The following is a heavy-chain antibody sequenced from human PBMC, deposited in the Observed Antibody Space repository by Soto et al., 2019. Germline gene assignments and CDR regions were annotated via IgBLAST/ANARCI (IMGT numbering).Heavy chain of an antibody. V-gene: IGHV3-21*01. CDR3: ARAGYLQLVFDL. Sequence: PGGSLRLSCAASGFTFSSHGMNWVRQAPGQGLEWVSHITSSSSDIDYADSVKGRFTISRDNAKNSLYLQMNDLRAEDTAVYYCARAGYLQLVFDLWGQGTPVTVSS. CDR2: ITSSSSDI. J-gene: IGHJ4*02. CDR1: GFTFSSHG. D-gene: IGHD6-6*01.